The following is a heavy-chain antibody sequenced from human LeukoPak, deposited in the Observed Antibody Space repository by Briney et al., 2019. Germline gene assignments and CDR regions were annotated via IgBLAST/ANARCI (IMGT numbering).Heavy chain of an antibody. Sequence: GGSLRLSCAASGFIFSSYSMSWVRQAPGKGLEWVSVIYSGGSTYYADSVKGRFTISRDNSKNTLYLQMNSLRAEDTAVYYCAREHSGYDFPGRDYYYMDVWGKGTTVTVSS. CDR1: GFIFSSYS. CDR3: AREHSGYDFPGRDYYYMDV. CDR2: IYSGGST. D-gene: IGHD5-12*01. J-gene: IGHJ6*03. V-gene: IGHV3-66*01.